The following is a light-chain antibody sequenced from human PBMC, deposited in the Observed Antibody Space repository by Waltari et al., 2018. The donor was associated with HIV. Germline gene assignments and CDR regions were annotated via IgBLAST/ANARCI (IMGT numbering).Light chain of an antibody. CDR1: QNVESW. V-gene: IGKV1-5*03. CDR3: QQYNSDFYT. Sequence: IQMTQSPSILSASVGDRVTITCRASQNVESWLAWYQQRPGRAPKRLIYKASTLEYGVPARFTGSGSGTNFTLTINSLQPDDFATYYCQQYNSDFYTFGLGTRLDLK. J-gene: IGKJ2*01. CDR2: KAS.